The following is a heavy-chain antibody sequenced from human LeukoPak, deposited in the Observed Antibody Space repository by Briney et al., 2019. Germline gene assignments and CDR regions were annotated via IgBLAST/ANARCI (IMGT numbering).Heavy chain of an antibody. CDR1: GFTFSSYA. Sequence: GSLRLSCAASGFTFSSYAMSWVRQAPGKGLEWIGSTYYSGSTYYNPSLKSRVTISVDTSKNQFSLKLSSVTAADTAVYYCARHRDYYGSGSYYYYYYYYMDVWGKGTTVTVSS. CDR2: TYYSGST. CDR3: ARHRDYYGSGSYYYYYYYYMDV. J-gene: IGHJ6*03. V-gene: IGHV4-39*01. D-gene: IGHD3-10*01.